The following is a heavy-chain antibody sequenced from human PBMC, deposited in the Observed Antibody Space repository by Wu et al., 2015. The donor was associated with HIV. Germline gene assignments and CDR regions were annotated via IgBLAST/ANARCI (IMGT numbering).Heavy chain of an antibody. CDR1: GGTFNSYA. CDR3: ARVSCGGGSCYSEFAFDI. V-gene: IGHV1-8*02. J-gene: IGHJ3*02. D-gene: IGHD2-15*01. Sequence: QVQLVQSGAEVKKPGSSVKVSCKASGGTFNSYAVVWVRQAPGQGLEWMGWMNPNSGNTGYAQKFQGRVTMTRNTSISTAYMELSSLRSEDTAVYYCARVSCGGGSCYSEFAFDIWGQGTMVTVSS. CDR2: MNPNSGNT.